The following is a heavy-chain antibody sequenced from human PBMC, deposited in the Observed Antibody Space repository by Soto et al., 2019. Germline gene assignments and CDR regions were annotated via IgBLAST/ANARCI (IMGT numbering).Heavy chain of an antibody. CDR1: GFTFSSYA. D-gene: IGHD2-2*01. CDR3: AKIYCSSTSCFPGGFDY. J-gene: IGHJ4*02. Sequence: EVQLLESGGGLVQPGGSLRLSCAASGFTFSSYAMSWVRQAPGKGLEWVSAISGSGGSTYYADSVKGRFTISRDNSKNTLYLQMNGLRAEDTAVYYCAKIYCSSTSCFPGGFDYWGQGTLVTVSS. CDR2: ISGSGGST. V-gene: IGHV3-23*01.